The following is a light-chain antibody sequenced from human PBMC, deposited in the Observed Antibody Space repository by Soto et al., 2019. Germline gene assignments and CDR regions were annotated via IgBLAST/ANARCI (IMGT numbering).Light chain of an antibody. CDR3: QQHNNWPLT. J-gene: IGKJ4*01. V-gene: IGKV3-15*01. Sequence: EIVMTQSPATLSVSPGERATLSCRASQSVSSNLAWYQQKPGQAPRILVYGASTRATGIPARFSGSGSGTQFTLTISGLQSEDFAVYYCQQHNNWPLTFGGGTKVEIK. CDR2: GAS. CDR1: QSVSSN.